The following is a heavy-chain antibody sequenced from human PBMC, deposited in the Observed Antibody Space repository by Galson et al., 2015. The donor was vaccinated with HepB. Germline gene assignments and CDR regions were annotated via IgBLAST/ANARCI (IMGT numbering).Heavy chain of an antibody. CDR1: GFTFSSYS. Sequence: SLRLSCAASGFTFSSYSMNWVRQAPGKGLEWVSSISSSSSYIYYADSVKGRFTISRDNAKNSLYLQMNSLRAEDTAVYYCARDPPSYDYGGNFMFDYWGQGTLVTVSS. V-gene: IGHV3-21*01. CDR3: ARDPPSYDYGGNFMFDY. J-gene: IGHJ4*02. CDR2: ISSSSSYI. D-gene: IGHD4-23*01.